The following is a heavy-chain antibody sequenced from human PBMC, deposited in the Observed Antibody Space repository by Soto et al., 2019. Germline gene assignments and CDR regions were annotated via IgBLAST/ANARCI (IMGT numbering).Heavy chain of an antibody. CDR3: ARDRGSLSSGSYFDY. D-gene: IGHD3-10*01. CDR2: ISYDGSNK. Sequence: QPGGSLRLSCAASGFTFSSYAMHWVRQAPGKGLEWVAVISYDGSNKYYADSVKGRFTISRDNSKNTLYLQMNSLRAEDTAVYYCARDRGSLSSGSYFDYWGQGTLVTVSS. J-gene: IGHJ4*02. V-gene: IGHV3-30-3*01. CDR1: GFTFSSYA.